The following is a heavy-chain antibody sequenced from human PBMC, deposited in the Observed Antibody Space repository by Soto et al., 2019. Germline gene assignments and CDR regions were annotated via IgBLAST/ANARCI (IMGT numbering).Heavy chain of an antibody. V-gene: IGHV4-38-2*02. J-gene: IGHJ4*02. Sequence: SETLSLTCTVSGYSISSGYYWGWIRQPPGKGLEWIGSIYHSGSTYYNPSLKSRVTISVDTSKNQFSLKLSSVTAADTAVYYCATKDRSVGVFDYWGQGTRVTVSS. CDR3: ATKDRSVGVFDY. D-gene: IGHD3-16*01. CDR2: IYHSGST. CDR1: GYSISSGYY.